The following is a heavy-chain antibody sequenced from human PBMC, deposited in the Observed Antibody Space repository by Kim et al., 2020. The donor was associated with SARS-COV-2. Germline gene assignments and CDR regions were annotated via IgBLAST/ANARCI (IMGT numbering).Heavy chain of an antibody. V-gene: IGHV1-46*01. J-gene: IGHJ3*02. CDR3: ARDLGITMIVVGDAFDI. Sequence: ASVKVSCKASGYTFTSYYMHWVRQAPGQGLEWMGIINPSGGSTSYAQKFQGRVTMTRDTSTSTVYMELSSLRSEDTAVYYCARDLGITMIVVGDAFDIWGQGTMVTVSS. D-gene: IGHD3-22*01. CDR1: GYTFTSYY. CDR2: INPSGGST.